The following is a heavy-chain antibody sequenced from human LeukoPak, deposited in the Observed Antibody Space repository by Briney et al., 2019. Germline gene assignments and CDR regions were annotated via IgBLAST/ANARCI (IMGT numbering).Heavy chain of an antibody. CDR3: ATVQQNTYYFDY. D-gene: IGHD1/OR15-1a*01. V-gene: IGHV3-33*01. CDR1: GFIFSSYD. J-gene: IGHJ4*02. Sequence: GRSLRLSCAASGFIFSSYDMHWVRQAPGKGLEWVALIWFDGRNKYYGDSVKGRFTISRDNSRNTLYLQMSSLRAEDTAMYYCATVQQNTYYFDYWGQGTLVTVSS. CDR2: IWFDGRNK.